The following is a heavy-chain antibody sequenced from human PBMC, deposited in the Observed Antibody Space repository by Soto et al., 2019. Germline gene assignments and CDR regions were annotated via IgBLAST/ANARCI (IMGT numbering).Heavy chain of an antibody. V-gene: IGHV5-10-1*01. Sequence: PGESLKISCEGSGYSFTIFRVNWVRQIPGKGLEWMGRINPTDSYAEYSPSFQGHVTISIDKSVNTAYLQWSSLKASDTAVYYCARQMTSQFDYWGQGTLVTVSS. CDR1: GYSFTIFR. CDR3: ARQMTSQFDY. D-gene: IGHD2-21*02. J-gene: IGHJ4*02. CDR2: INPTDSYA.